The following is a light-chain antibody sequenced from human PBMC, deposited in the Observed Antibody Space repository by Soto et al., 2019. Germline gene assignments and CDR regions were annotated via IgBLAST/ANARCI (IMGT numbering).Light chain of an antibody. Sequence: DIQMTQFPSTLSASVGDRVTITCRASQSIRSWLAWYQQKPWRAPTLLIYKASTLQRGVPSRFSGSGSETEFTLTISSLQPEDFATYYCHQYFANSRTFGQGTKVEIK. J-gene: IGKJ1*01. V-gene: IGKV1-5*03. CDR2: KAS. CDR3: HQYFANSRT. CDR1: QSIRSW.